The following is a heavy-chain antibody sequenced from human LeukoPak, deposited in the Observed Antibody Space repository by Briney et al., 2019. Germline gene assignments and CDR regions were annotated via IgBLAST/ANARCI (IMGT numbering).Heavy chain of an antibody. V-gene: IGHV4-61*08. Sequence: PLETLSLTCTVSGGSISSGGYYWSWIRQHPGKGLEWIGYIYYSGSTNYNPSLKSRVTISVDTSKNQFSLKLSSVTAADTAVYYCARVGTDYVDYWGQGTLVTVSS. D-gene: IGHD7-27*01. J-gene: IGHJ4*02. CDR1: GGSISSGGYY. CDR2: IYYSGST. CDR3: ARVGTDYVDY.